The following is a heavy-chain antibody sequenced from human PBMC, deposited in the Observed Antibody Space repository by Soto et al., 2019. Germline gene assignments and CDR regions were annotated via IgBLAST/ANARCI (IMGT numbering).Heavy chain of an antibody. Sequence: SETLSLTCTVSGASISGYYRSWIRKSAGKGLEWIGRIYATGTTDYNPSLKSRVMMSVDTSKKQFSLKLRSVTAADTAVYYCVRDGTKTLRDWFDPWGQGILATVSS. CDR3: VRDGTKTLRDWFDP. D-gene: IGHD1-1*01. J-gene: IGHJ5*02. V-gene: IGHV4-4*07. CDR2: IYATGTT. CDR1: GASISGYY.